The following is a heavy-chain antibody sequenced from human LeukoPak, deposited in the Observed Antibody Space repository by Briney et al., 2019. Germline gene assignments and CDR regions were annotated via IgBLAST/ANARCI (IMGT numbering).Heavy chain of an antibody. J-gene: IGHJ4*02. Sequence: ASVKASCKASGYTFTSYGISWVRPAPGQGLEWMGWISAYNGNTNYARKFQGRVTLTTDTSTNTAYMELRSLRSDDTAVYYCARDVGALASSAILDYWGQGTLVTVSS. CDR2: ISAYNGNT. CDR1: GYTFTSYG. CDR3: ARDVGALASSAILDY. V-gene: IGHV1-18*01. D-gene: IGHD1-26*01.